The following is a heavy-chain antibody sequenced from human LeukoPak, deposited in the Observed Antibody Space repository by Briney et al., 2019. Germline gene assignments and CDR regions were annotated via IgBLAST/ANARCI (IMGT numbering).Heavy chain of an antibody. CDR3: ARASYYYGSGSRRPYYGMDV. J-gene: IGHJ6*04. CDR2: IYHSGST. CDR1: GGSISSSNW. V-gene: IGHV4-4*02. Sequence: SGTLSLTCAVSGGSISSSNWWSWVRQPPGKGLEWIGEIYHSGSTNYNPSLKSRVTISVDKSKNQFSLKLSSVTAADTAVYYCARASYYYGSGSRRPYYGMDVWGKRTTVTVSS. D-gene: IGHD3-10*01.